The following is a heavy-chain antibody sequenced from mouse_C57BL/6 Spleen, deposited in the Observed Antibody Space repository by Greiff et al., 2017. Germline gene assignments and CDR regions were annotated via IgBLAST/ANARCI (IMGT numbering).Heavy chain of an antibody. CDR1: GYTFPSYW. Sequence: QVQLQQPGAELVKPGASVKLSCKASGYTFPSYWMHWVKQRPGQGLEWIGMIHPNSGSTNYNEKFKSKATLTVDKSSSTAYMQLSSLTSEDSAVXYCAISSYGYFDYWGQGTTLTVSS. CDR3: AISSYGYFDY. CDR2: IHPNSGST. D-gene: IGHD1-1*01. V-gene: IGHV1-64*01. J-gene: IGHJ2*01.